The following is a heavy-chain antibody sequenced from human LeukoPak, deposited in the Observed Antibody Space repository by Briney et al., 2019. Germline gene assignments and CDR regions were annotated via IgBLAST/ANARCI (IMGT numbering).Heavy chain of an antibody. Sequence: GGSLRLSCAASGFTFSSYAMSWVRQAPGKGLEWVSAISGSGGSTYYADSVKGRFTISRDNSKNTLYLQMNSLRAEDTAVYYCAKDQKLYDFWSGCYVDYWGQGTLVTVSS. CDR3: AKDQKLYDFWSGCYVDY. D-gene: IGHD3-3*01. J-gene: IGHJ4*02. CDR2: ISGSGGST. V-gene: IGHV3-23*01. CDR1: GFTFSSYA.